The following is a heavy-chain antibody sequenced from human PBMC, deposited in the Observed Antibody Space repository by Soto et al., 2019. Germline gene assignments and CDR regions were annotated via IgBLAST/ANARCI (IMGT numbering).Heavy chain of an antibody. J-gene: IGHJ6*02. Sequence: GASVKVSCKASGYTFSSYDVNWVRQMPGKGLEWMGIIYPGDSDTRYSPSFQGQVTISADKSISTAYLQWSSLKASDTAMYYCAKGGSGYFYYYYGMDVWVQVTTVTVSS. CDR1: GYTFSSYD. CDR3: AKGGSGYFYYYYGMDV. CDR2: IYPGDSDT. V-gene: IGHV5-51*03. D-gene: IGHD3-22*01.